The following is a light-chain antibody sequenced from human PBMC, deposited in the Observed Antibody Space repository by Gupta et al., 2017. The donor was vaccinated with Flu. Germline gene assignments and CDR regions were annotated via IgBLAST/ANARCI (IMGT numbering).Light chain of an antibody. J-gene: IGLJ2*01. CDR3: AAEDAGWGGQL. Sequence: RDAIPSRGTFANVGSDALDWDQQGPAQAPKLLIYSNNQRHAGVPDRFSASRSGTAASVATSGLQSEEEGVYYCAAEDAGWGGQLFGGGTRLLVL. CDR1: FANVGSDA. CDR2: SNN. V-gene: IGLV1-44*01.